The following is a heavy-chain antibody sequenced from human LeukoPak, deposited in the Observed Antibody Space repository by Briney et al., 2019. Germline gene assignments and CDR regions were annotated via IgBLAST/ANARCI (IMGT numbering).Heavy chain of an antibody. CDR2: ISSSGGST. CDR3: VSSSGYYDYFDY. CDR1: GFTFSSYA. Sequence: GGSLRLSCAASGFTFSSYAMSWVRQAPGKGLEWVSAISSSGGSTYYADSVKGRLTISRDNSKNTLYLQMNSLRAEDTAVYYCVSSSGYYDYFDYWGQGTLITVSS. D-gene: IGHD3-22*01. V-gene: IGHV3-23*01. J-gene: IGHJ4*02.